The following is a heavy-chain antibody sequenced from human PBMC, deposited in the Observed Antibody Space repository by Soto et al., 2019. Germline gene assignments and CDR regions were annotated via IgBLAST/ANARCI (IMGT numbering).Heavy chain of an antibody. D-gene: IGHD2-15*01. CDR1: GFTFSDAW. Sequence: EVQLVESGGGMVMPGGSLRLSCAASGFTFSDAWMTWIRQAPGKGLQCVGRIKRKIDGETTDYAAPVKGRFTISRDDSKNTLYLQMNSLKVEDTAMYYCVTDRGWGMDVWGQGTTVTVSS. CDR2: IKRKIDGETT. CDR3: VTDRGWGMDV. J-gene: IGHJ6*01. V-gene: IGHV3-15*01.